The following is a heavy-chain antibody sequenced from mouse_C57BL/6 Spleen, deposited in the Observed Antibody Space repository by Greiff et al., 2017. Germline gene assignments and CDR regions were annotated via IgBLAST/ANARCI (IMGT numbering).Heavy chain of an antibody. D-gene: IGHD4-1*01. J-gene: IGHJ4*01. Sequence: QVQLQQSGPGLVAPSQSLSITCTVSGFSLTSYGVHWVRQPPGTGLEWLVVIWSDGSTTYNSALKSRLSISKDNSKSQVFLKMNSLQTDDTAMYYCARHGDWDRAMDYWGQGTSVTVSS. CDR2: IWSDGST. V-gene: IGHV2-6-1*01. CDR1: GFSLTSYG. CDR3: ARHGDWDRAMDY.